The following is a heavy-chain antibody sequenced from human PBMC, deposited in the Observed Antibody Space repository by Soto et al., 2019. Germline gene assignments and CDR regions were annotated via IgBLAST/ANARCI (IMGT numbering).Heavy chain of an antibody. Sequence: VASVKVSCKASGGTFSSYAISWVRQAPGQGLEWMEGIIPIFGTANYAQKFQGRVTITADKSTSTAYMELSSLRSEDTAVYSCARITYYYDSSGYLARAFDIWGQGTMVTVSS. D-gene: IGHD3-22*01. J-gene: IGHJ3*02. V-gene: IGHV1-69*06. CDR1: GGTFSSYA. CDR2: IIPIFGTA. CDR3: ARITYYYDSSGYLARAFDI.